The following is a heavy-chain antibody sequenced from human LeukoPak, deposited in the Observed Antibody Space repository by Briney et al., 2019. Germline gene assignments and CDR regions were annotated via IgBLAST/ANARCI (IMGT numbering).Heavy chain of an antibody. D-gene: IGHD6-6*01. J-gene: IGHJ4*02. CDR1: GGTFSSYA. CDR2: IIPIFGTA. CDR3: ARAHQHSSSSGRGDY. V-gene: IGHV1-69*05. Sequence: GASVKVSCKASGGTFSSYAISWVRQAPGQGLEWMGGIIPIFGTANYAQKLQGRVTMTTDTSTSTAYMELRSLRSDDTAVYYCARAHQHSSSSGRGDYWGQGTLVTVSS.